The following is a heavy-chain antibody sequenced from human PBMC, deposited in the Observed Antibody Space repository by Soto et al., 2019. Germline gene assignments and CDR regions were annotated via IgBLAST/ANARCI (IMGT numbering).Heavy chain of an antibody. CDR1: GGSLSSYA. V-gene: IGHV1-69*17. D-gene: IGHD3-10*01. J-gene: IGHJ6*02. CDR3: AKARGYGSWRKNHYYGKDV. CDR2: IIPIFNIP. Sequence: QVHLVQAGSEVRKPGSSVTVSCKDSGGSLSSYAITWVRLAPGQGLEWVGGIIPIFNIPDYAQKFQGRVSITADKNTSTAYMELSNLRPEDTAIYYWAKARGYGSWRKNHYYGKDVWGQGTTVTVSS.